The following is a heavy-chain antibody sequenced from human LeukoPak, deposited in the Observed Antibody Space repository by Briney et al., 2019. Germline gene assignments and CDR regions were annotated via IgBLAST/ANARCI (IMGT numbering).Heavy chain of an antibody. CDR2: IYSGGST. CDR3: ASKSWIQLWAPLDC. CDR1: GFTVSSNY. J-gene: IGHJ4*02. Sequence: PGGSLRLSCAASGFTVSSNYMSWVRQAPGKGLEWVSVIYSGGSTYCADSVKGRFTISRDNSKNTLYLQMNSLRAEDTAVYYCASKSWIQLWAPLDCWGQGTLVTVSS. V-gene: IGHV3-66*02. D-gene: IGHD5-18*01.